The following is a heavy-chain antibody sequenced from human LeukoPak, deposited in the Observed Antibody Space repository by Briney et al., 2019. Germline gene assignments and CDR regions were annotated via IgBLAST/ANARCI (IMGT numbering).Heavy chain of an antibody. J-gene: IGHJ4*02. CDR1: GFTFSSYG. V-gene: IGHV3-33*06. CDR2: IWYDGSNK. Sequence: PGGSLRLSCAASGFTFSSYGMHWVRQAPGKGLEWVAVIWYDGSNKYYADSVKGRFTISRDNSKNTLYLQMNSLRAEDTAVYYCAKGGYSYGFTSAKYFDYWGQGTLVPVSS. CDR3: AKGGYSYGFTSAKYFDY. D-gene: IGHD5-18*01.